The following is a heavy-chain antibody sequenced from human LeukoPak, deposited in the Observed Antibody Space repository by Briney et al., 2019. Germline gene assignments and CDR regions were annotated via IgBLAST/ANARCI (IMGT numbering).Heavy chain of an antibody. CDR1: GFSLVNNA. D-gene: IGHD1-1*01. J-gene: IGHJ4*02. CDR3: AKYINVPGTQLLGDY. V-gene: IGHV3-23*01. Sequence: GGSLRLSCAASGFSLVNNAMGWVRQAPGKGLEWVSGICASGRCTFYAAPVRGRFTVSRDNFKNSLYLQMNNLRAEDTAVYYCAKYINVPGTQLLGDYWGQGALVTVSS. CDR2: ICASGRCT.